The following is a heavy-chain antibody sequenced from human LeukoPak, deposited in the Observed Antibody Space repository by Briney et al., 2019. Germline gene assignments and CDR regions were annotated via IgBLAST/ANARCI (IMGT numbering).Heavy chain of an antibody. Sequence: GGSLRLSCAASGFTFSSYGMHWVRQAPGKGLEWVSVIYSGGSTFYADSVKGRFTISRDNSKNTLYLQMNSLRAEDTAVYYCAKGETLRGVITGVGPYYFDYWGQGTLVTVSS. D-gene: IGHD3-10*01. J-gene: IGHJ4*02. CDR1: GFTFSSYG. CDR2: IYSGGST. V-gene: IGHV3-NL1*01. CDR3: AKGETLRGVITGVGPYYFDY.